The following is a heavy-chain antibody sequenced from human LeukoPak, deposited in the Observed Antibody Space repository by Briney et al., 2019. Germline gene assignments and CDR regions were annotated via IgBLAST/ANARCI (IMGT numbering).Heavy chain of an antibody. V-gene: IGHV1-2*02. CDR1: GYTFTVYY. CDR3: ARDFRLMRSGASPSGS. D-gene: IGHD2-15*01. Sequence: ASVKVSCKASGYTFTVYYMHWVRQAPGQGLEWMGWINPNSGGTNYAQKFQGRVTMTRDTYISTAYMELSRLRSDDPAVYYCARDFRLMRSGASPSGSWGQGTLVTVSS. J-gene: IGHJ5*02. CDR2: INPNSGGT.